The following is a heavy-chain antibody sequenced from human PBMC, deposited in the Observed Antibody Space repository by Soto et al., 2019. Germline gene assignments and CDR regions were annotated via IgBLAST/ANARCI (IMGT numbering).Heavy chain of an antibody. CDR1: GGSSSDYY. CDR3: ARGPHYYTSGKFIFYDYGMDV. Sequence: SETLSLTCAGYGGSSSDYYWIWIRQPPGKGLEWIGHINHSGSTKSNPSLKSRVTISVDTSKNQFSLKVTSVTAADTAVYYCARGPHYYTSGKFIFYDYGMDVWGQGTTVTVSS. V-gene: IGHV4-34*01. J-gene: IGHJ6*02. CDR2: INHSGST. D-gene: IGHD3-10*01.